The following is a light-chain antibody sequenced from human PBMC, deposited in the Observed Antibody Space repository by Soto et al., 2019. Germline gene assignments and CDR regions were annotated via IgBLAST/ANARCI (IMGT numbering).Light chain of an antibody. CDR2: PAS. V-gene: IGKV3-20*01. CDR3: QQYGSSPLT. J-gene: IGKJ1*01. CDR1: QSVSSSY. Sequence: IVLTQSAVSLSLSPGERATLSCSASQSVSSSYLAWYQQKPGQAPRLLIFPASPRATGIPDRFSGSGSGTDSTLTIIRREPEDFAVYYCQQYGSSPLTFGQGTKVDIK.